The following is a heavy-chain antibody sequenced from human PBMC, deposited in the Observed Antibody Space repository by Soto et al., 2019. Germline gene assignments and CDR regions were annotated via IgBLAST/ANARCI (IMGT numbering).Heavy chain of an antibody. V-gene: IGHV4-4*02. CDR2: IYHSGST. CDR1: SGSISSSNW. Sequence: QVQLQESGPGLVKPSGTLSLTCAVSSGSISSSNWWSWVRQPPGKGLEWIGEIYHSGSTNYNPSLKSRVTMSVDKSKNQFSLKLSSVTAADTAVYYCARDGLGYCSSTSCYVLDYWGQGTLVTVSS. D-gene: IGHD2-2*01. J-gene: IGHJ4*02. CDR3: ARDGLGYCSSTSCYVLDY.